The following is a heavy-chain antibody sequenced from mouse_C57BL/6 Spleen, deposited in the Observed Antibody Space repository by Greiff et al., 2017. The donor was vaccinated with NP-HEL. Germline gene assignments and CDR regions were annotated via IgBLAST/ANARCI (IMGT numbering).Heavy chain of an antibody. Sequence: QVQLKESGAELARPGASVKMSCKASGYTFTSYTMHWVKQRPGQGLEWIGYINPSSGYTKYNQKFKDKATLTADKSSSTAYMQLSSLTSEDSAVYYCASGVGLSSDWYFDVWGTGTTVTVSS. V-gene: IGHV1-4*01. J-gene: IGHJ1*03. CDR3: ASGVGLSSDWYFDV. CDR1: GYTFTSYT. D-gene: IGHD3-1*01. CDR2: INPSSGYT.